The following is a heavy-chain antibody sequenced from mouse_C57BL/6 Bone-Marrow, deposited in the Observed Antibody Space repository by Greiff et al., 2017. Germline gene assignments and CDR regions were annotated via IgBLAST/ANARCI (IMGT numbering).Heavy chain of an antibody. Sequence: QVQLQQPGAELVMPGASVKLSCKASGYTFTSYWMHWVKQRPGQGLEWIGEIDPSDGYTNYNQKFKGKSTLTVDKSSSTAYMQLSSLTSEDSAVXYCARNRYYGSSWFAYWGQGTLVTVSA. J-gene: IGHJ3*01. CDR3: ARNRYYGSSWFAY. D-gene: IGHD1-1*01. CDR1: GYTFTSYW. V-gene: IGHV1-69*01. CDR2: IDPSDGYT.